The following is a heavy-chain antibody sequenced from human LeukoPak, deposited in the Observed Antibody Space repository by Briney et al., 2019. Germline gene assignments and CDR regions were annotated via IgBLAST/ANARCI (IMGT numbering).Heavy chain of an antibody. D-gene: IGHD2/OR15-2a*01. V-gene: IGHV1-8*03. CDR2: MNPNSGNT. CDR3: ARGEGVSRSFDP. CDR1: GYTFTSYD. J-gene: IGHJ5*02. Sequence: GASVKVSCKASGYTFTSYDINWVRQATGQGLEWMGWMNPNSGNTGYAQKFLGRATITRNTSISTAYMELSSLRSEDTAVYYCARGEGVSRSFDPWGQGTLATVSS.